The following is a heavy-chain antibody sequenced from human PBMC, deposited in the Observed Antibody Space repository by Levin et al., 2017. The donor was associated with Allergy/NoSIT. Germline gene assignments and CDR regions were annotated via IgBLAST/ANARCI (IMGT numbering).Heavy chain of an antibody. D-gene: IGHD6-19*01. CDR1: GFTFSNYA. Sequence: GESLKISCAASGFTFSNYAMHWVRPAPGKGLGWVAVISYDGSNKYYADSVKGRFTNSRDNSKNTLYLQMNSLRAEDTAVYYCATGGIAVAGLIDYWGQGTLVTVAS. CDR2: ISYDGSNK. CDR3: ATGGIAVAGLIDY. V-gene: IGHV3-30-3*01. J-gene: IGHJ4*02.